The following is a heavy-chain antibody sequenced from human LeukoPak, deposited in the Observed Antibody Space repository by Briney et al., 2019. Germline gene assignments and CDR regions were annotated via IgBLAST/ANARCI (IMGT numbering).Heavy chain of an antibody. CDR2: INHIGST. D-gene: IGHD1-14*01. Sequence: SETLSLTCAVFGGSVSASTYYWSWIRQAPGKGLEWIGEINHIGSTNYNSSLKSRLTISVDTSKNQFSLKLSSVTAADTAIYFCARDWPVTGLDFWGQGILVTVSS. CDR3: ARDWPVTGLDF. CDR1: GGSVSASTYY. V-gene: IGHV4-34*01. J-gene: IGHJ4*02.